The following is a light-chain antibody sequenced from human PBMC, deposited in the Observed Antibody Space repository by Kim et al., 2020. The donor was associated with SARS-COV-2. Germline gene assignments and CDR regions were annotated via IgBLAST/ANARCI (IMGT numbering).Light chain of an antibody. CDR2: DVS. CDR3: TSYTTTSTVV. CDR1: SSDVGYNY. J-gene: IGLJ2*01. Sequence: QPASVSGSPGQSITISCTGTSSDVGYNYVSWYQQYPGNAPKLIIYDVSDRPSGISNRFSGSKSGNTASLTISGLQAEDEADYFCTSYTTTSTVVFGGGTKVTVL. V-gene: IGLV2-14*03.